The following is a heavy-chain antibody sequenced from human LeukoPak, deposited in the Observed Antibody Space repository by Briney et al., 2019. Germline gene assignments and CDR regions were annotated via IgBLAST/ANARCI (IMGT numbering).Heavy chain of an antibody. Sequence: GGSLRLSCAASGFTFSSYALSWVCQAPGKGLEWVSGISGSGGSTYYADSVKGRFTVSRDNSKNTLFLQMNGLRPEDTAVYYCAKASYNIAKENWFDPWGQGTLVTVSS. CDR1: GFTFSSYA. CDR3: AKASYNIAKENWFDP. D-gene: IGHD1-1*01. CDR2: ISGSGGST. V-gene: IGHV3-23*01. J-gene: IGHJ5*02.